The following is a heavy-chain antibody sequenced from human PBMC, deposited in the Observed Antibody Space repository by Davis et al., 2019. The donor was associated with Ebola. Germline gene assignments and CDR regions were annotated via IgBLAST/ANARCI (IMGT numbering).Heavy chain of an antibody. D-gene: IGHD1-26*01. Sequence: AASVKVSCKASGGTFSSYAISWVRQAPGQGLEWMGWISAYSGNTNFAQKVQGRVSLTTDTSTSTAYMELRSLKSDDTAVYYCARTSSGSYFNWGQGTLVTVSS. J-gene: IGHJ4*02. CDR2: ISAYSGNT. CDR1: GGTFSSYA. V-gene: IGHV1-18*01. CDR3: ARTSSGSYFN.